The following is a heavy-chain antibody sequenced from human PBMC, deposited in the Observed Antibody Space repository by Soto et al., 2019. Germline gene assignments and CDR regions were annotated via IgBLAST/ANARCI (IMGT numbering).Heavy chain of an antibody. Sequence: PSETLSLTCAVSGYSISSSNWWGWIRQPPGKGLEWIGYIYYSGTTYYNPSLKSRVTMSVDTSKNQFSLRTEDTGVYFCARDIYSYGSVGTPDIWGQGTMVTVS. V-gene: IGHV4-28*01. J-gene: IGHJ3*02. CDR2: IYYSGTT. CDR3: SYGSVGTPDI. CDR1: GYSISSSNW. D-gene: IGHD5-18*01.